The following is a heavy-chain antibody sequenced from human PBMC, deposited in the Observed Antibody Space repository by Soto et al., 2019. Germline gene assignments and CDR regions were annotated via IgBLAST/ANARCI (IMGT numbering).Heavy chain of an antibody. CDR3: VRDQDSRGYSVFNL. D-gene: IGHD3-22*01. CDR2: ISNDGSST. Sequence: GGSLRLSCAASGFTLYSFVMHWVRHAPGKGLMWVSRISNDGSSTTYADSVKGRFTISRDNARNTLYLQMNSLRADDTAVYFCVRDQDSRGYSVFNLWGQGAQVTVSS. CDR1: GFTLYSFV. V-gene: IGHV3-74*01. J-gene: IGHJ5*02.